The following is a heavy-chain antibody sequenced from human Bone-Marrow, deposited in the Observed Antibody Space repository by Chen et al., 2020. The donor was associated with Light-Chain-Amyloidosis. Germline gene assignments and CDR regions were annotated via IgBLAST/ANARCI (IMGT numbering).Heavy chain of an antibody. CDR1: GYTFPNYW. CDR2: IYPDDSDA. Sequence: EVQLEQSGPEVKKPGESLKISCKGSGYTFPNYWIGWVRQLPGKVLEWMGVIYPDDSDARYSPSFEGQVTISADTSITTAYLQWRSLKASDTAMYYCARRRDGYNFDYWGQGTLVTVSS. J-gene: IGHJ4*02. D-gene: IGHD5-12*01. V-gene: IGHV5-51*01. CDR3: ARRRDGYNFDY.